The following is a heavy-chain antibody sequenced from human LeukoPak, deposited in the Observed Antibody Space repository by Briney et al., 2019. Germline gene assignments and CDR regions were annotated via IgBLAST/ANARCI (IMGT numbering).Heavy chain of an antibody. CDR2: ISGSGGST. V-gene: IGHV3-23*01. D-gene: IGHD2-2*02. Sequence: GGSLRLSCAASGFTFSSYAMGWVRQAPGKGLEWVSSISGSGGSTYYADSVKGRFTISRDNSKNTLYLQMNSLRAEDTAVYYCAKALALGYCSSTSCYTYYYGMDVWGQGTTVTVSS. CDR3: AKALALGYCSSTSCYTYYYGMDV. CDR1: GFTFSSYA. J-gene: IGHJ6*02.